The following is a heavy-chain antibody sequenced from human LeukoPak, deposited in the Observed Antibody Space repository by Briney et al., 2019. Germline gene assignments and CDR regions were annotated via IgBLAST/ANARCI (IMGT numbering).Heavy chain of an antibody. V-gene: IGHV4-34*01. CDR1: GGSFSGYY. D-gene: IGHD2-2*02. CDR2: INHSGST. CDR3: ARASDIVVVPAAITTGFDP. J-gene: IGHJ5*02. Sequence: SETLSLTCAVYGGSFSGYYWSWIRQPPGKGLEWIGEINHSGSTNYNPSLKSRVTISVDTSKNQFSLKLSSVTAADTAVYYCARASDIVVVPAAITTGFDPWGQGTLVTVSS.